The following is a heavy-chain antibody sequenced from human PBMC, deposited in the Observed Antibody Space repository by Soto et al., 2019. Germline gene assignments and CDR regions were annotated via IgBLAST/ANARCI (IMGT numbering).Heavy chain of an antibody. D-gene: IGHD2-2*01. V-gene: IGHV3-11*05. Sequence: GGSLILSCAASGFTFSDYYMSWIRQAPGKGLEWVSYISSSSSYTNYADSVKGRFTISRDNAKNSLYLQMNSLRAADTAVYYCARVAPGRGAYQLPFDYWGQGTLVTVSS. J-gene: IGHJ4*02. CDR3: ARVAPGRGAYQLPFDY. CDR2: ISSSSSYT. CDR1: GFTFSDYY.